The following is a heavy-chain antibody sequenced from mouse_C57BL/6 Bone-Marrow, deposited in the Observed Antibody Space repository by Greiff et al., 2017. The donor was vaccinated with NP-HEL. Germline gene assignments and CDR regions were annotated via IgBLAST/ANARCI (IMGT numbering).Heavy chain of an antibody. V-gene: IGHV5-9*01. CDR3: ARHIAYYYGSSFPYYFDY. CDR1: GFTFSSYT. J-gene: IGHJ2*01. CDR2: ISGGGGNT. D-gene: IGHD1-1*01. Sequence: DVKLVESGGGLVKPGGSLKLSCAASGFTFSSYTMSWVRQTPEKRLEWVATISGGGGNTYYPDSVKGRFTISRDNAKNTLYLQMSSLRSEDTALYYCARHIAYYYGSSFPYYFDYWGQGTTLTVSS.